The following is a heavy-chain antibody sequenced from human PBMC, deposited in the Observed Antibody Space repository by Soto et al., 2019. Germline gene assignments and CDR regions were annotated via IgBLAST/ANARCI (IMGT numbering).Heavy chain of an antibody. CDR1: GFTFTSYA. CDR3: AKRRGAGGHFDY. J-gene: IGHJ4*02. D-gene: IGHD2-15*01. Sequence: EVQLLESGGGLVQPEGSLRLSCAASGFTFTSYAMGWVRQAPGKGLECVSVVSRGGSTHYADSVTGRFIVSRDNSKNTVSLQMNSLRADDMAVYYCAKRRGAGGHFDYWGQGALVTVSS. CDR2: VSRGGST. V-gene: IGHV3-23*01.